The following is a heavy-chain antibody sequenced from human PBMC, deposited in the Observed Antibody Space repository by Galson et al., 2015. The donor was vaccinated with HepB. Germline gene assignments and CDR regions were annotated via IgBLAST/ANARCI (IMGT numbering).Heavy chain of an antibody. D-gene: IGHD1-26*01. CDR3: ASLVGASPGYY. Sequence: TLSPTCAVSGGSISSGGYAWSWIRQPPGKGLEWIGFIYHSGSTYYNPSLKSRVTLSIDTSKNQFSLRLSSVTAADTAVYYCASLVGASPGYYWGQGTLVTVSS. CDR1: GGSISSGGYA. J-gene: IGHJ4*02. V-gene: IGHV4-30-2*03. CDR2: IYHSGST.